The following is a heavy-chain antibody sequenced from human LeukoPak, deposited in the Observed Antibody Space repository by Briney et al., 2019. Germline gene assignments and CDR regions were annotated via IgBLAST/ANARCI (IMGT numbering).Heavy chain of an antibody. D-gene: IGHD2-21*02. V-gene: IGHV3-21*01. J-gene: IGHJ4*02. CDR3: ARFAYCGGDCYSARNFGY. CDR1: GFTFSSYS. Sequence: GGSLRLSCAASGFTFSSYSMNWVRQAPGKGLEWVSSISSSSSYIFYADSVKGRFTISRDTAKNSLYLQMNSLRAEDTAVYYCARFAYCGGDCYSARNFGYWGQGTLVTVSS. CDR2: ISSSSSYI.